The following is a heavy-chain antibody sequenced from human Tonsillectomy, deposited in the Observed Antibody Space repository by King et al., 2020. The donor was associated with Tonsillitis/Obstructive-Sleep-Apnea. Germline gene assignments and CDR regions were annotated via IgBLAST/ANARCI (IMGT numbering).Heavy chain of an antibody. CDR2: INTNTGNP. J-gene: IGHJ5*02. Sequence: QLVQSGSELKKPGASLKVSCKASGYTFTTYAMNWVRQAPGQGLEWMGWINTNTGNPTYAQGFTGRFVFSLDNSVSTAHLQIISLKAEDTAVYYCARGVGSSWYFEHWFDPWGQGTLVTVSS. CDR1: GYTFTTYA. V-gene: IGHV7-4-1*02. CDR3: ARGVGSSWYFEHWFDP. D-gene: IGHD6-13*01.